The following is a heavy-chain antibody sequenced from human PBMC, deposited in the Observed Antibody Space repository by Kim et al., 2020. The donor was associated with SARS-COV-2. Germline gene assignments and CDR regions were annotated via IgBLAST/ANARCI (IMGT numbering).Heavy chain of an antibody. CDR3: ARVKYSSSSGHFDY. D-gene: IGHD6-6*01. J-gene: IGHJ4*02. V-gene: IGHV4-4*07. Sequence: YNPALKSRVSMSVDTSKNQFSLKLTSVTAADTAVYYCARVKYSSSSGHFDYWGQGTLVTVSS.